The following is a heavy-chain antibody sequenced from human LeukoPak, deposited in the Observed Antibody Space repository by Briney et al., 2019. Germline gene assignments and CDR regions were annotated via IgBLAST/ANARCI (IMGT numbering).Heavy chain of an antibody. J-gene: IGHJ4*02. CDR2: ISYDGSNK. Sequence: HPGGSLRLSCAASGFTFSSYGMHWVRQAPGKGLEWVAVISYDGSNKYYADSVKGRFTISRDNSKNTLYLQMNSLRAEDTAVYYCARDRGRGEDYWGQGTLVTVSS. D-gene: IGHD2-21*01. V-gene: IGHV3-30*03. CDR3: ARDRGRGEDY. CDR1: GFTFSSYG.